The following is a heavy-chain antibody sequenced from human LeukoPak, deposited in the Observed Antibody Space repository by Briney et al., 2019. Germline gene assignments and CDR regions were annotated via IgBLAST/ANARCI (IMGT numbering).Heavy chain of an antibody. D-gene: IGHD5-12*01. CDR2: LYPGDSDT. Sequence: GESLKISCKGSGYRFTSYWIGWVRQMPGKALVWMGILYPGDSDTRYTPSFQGQVTISADKSTSPANLQWGTLKASDTAMYYCARHNSGYDGDYFDYWGQGTLVTVSS. CDR1: GYRFTSYW. J-gene: IGHJ4*02. V-gene: IGHV5-51*01. CDR3: ARHNSGYDGDYFDY.